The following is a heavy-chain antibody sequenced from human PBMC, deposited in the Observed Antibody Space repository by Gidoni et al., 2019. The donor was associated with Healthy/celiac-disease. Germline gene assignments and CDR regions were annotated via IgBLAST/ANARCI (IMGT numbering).Heavy chain of an antibody. CDR1: GHTFTTYY. V-gene: IGHV1-46*01. CDR3: ARDCTLGDYYFDY. CDR2: TNPSGGST. J-gene: IGHJ4*02. D-gene: IGHD4-17*01. Sequence: QVQLVQSGAEVKKPGTSVKVSCKPSGHTFTTYYLHWVLQAPGQGLEWMGITNPSGGSTSYAQKFQGRFTMAMDTSTSTVYMELSSLRSEDTAVYYCARDCTLGDYYFDYWGQGTLVTVSS.